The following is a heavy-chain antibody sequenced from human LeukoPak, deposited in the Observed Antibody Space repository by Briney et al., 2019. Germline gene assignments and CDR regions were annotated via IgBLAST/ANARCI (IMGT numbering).Heavy chain of an antibody. D-gene: IGHD6-19*01. Sequence: SETLSLTCTVSGGSISIYYWSWLRQPPGKGLEWIGYIYNSGSTIYNPSLRSRVTISVDTSKNQFSLKLSSVTAADTAVYYCARKRSSWFDPWGQGTLVTVSS. CDR2: IYNSGST. CDR1: GGSISIYY. J-gene: IGHJ5*02. V-gene: IGHV4-59*01. CDR3: ARKRSSWFDP.